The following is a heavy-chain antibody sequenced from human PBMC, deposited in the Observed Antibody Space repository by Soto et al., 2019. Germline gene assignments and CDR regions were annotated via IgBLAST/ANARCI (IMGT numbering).Heavy chain of an antibody. V-gene: IGHV3-30*18. CDR3: AKDQASGQGSFDS. CDR1: GFTFNIYG. Sequence: SLRLSCAASGFTFNIYGMHWVRQAPDKGLEWVALISYDGGNQYYADSVKGRFTISRDNSKDTLFLQMNSLRADDTAVYYCAKDQASGQGSFDSWGQGTLVTVSS. J-gene: IGHJ4*02. CDR2: ISYDGGNQ.